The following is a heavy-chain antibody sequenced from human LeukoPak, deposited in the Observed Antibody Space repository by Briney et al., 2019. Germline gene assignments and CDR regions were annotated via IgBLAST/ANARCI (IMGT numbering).Heavy chain of an antibody. J-gene: IGHJ4*02. CDR1: GGSINSYY. CDR3: ARGPTYGSGSPFDY. Sequence: SETLSLTCTVSGGSINSYYWSWIRQPAGKGLEWIGRIYSSGSTNYNPSLKSRVSMSVDTSKNQFSLKLSSVTAADTAVYYCARGPTYGSGSPFDYWGQGTLVTVSS. V-gene: IGHV4-4*07. D-gene: IGHD3-10*01. CDR2: IYSSGST.